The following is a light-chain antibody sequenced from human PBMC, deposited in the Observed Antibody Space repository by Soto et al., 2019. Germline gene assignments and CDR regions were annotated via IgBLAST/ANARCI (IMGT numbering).Light chain of an antibody. V-gene: IGLV2-23*01. CDR3: CSYAGTNTFV. Sequence: QSVLTQPASVSGSPGQSITISCTGTSSDVGSYNLVSWYQQHPGKAPKLMIYEGNKRPSGVSNRFSGSKSANTASLTISGLQTEDEADYYCCSYAGTNTFVFGTGTKVNVL. J-gene: IGLJ1*01. CDR1: SSDVGSYNL. CDR2: EGN.